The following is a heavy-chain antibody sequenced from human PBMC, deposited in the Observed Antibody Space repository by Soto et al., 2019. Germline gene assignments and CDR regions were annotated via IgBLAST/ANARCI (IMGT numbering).Heavy chain of an antibody. CDR2: IIPIFGTA. D-gene: IGHD3-22*01. CDR1: GGTFSSYA. V-gene: IGHV1-69*13. Sequence: ASVKVSCKASGGTFSSYAISWVRQAPGQGLEWMGGIIPIFGTANYAQKFQGRVTITADESTSTAYMELSSLRSEDTAVYYCARFKIVVVPKREPYYYGMDVWGQGTTVTVSS. J-gene: IGHJ6*02. CDR3: ARFKIVVVPKREPYYYGMDV.